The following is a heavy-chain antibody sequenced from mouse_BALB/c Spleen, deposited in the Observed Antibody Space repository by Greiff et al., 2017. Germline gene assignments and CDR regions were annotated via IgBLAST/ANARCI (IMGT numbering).Heavy chain of an antibody. CDR2: IWGGGST. J-gene: IGHJ3*01. D-gene: IGHD2-3*01. CDR1: GFSLSSYS. CDR3: ARNSTYDPSWFAY. V-gene: IGHV2-6-4*01. Sequence: QVQLKESGPGLVAPSQSLSITCTASGFSLSSYSVHWVRQPPGKGLEWLGMIWGGGSTDYNSAPKSRLSISKDNSKSQVFLKMSSLQTEDTAMYYCARNSTYDPSWFAYWGQGTLVTVSA.